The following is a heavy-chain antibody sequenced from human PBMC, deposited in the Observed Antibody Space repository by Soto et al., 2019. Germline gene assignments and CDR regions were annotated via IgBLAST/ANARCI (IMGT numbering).Heavy chain of an antibody. D-gene: IGHD3-3*01. CDR3: ARDFAYFDS. V-gene: IGHV4-59*01. CDR2: IYYSGST. J-gene: IGHJ4*02. CDR1: GGSISSYY. Sequence: SETLSLTCTVSGGSISSYYWSWIRQPPGKGLEWIGYIYYSGSTNYNPSLKSRVTISMDTSKNQFSLNLDSETAADTAVYFCARDFAYFDSWGQGTLVTVSS.